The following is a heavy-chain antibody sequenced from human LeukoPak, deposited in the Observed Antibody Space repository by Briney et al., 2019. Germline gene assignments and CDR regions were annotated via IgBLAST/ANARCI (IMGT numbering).Heavy chain of an antibody. Sequence: ASVKVSCKASGYTFTGYYMHWVRQAPGQGLEWMGWINPNSGGTNYAQKFQGRVTMTRDTSISTAYMELSRLRSDDTAVYYCARGDIVVVPAAPWGNTYYHGMDVWGQGTTVTVSS. CDR2: INPNSGGT. CDR1: GYTFTGYY. J-gene: IGHJ6*02. V-gene: IGHV1-2*02. D-gene: IGHD2-2*01. CDR3: ARGDIVVVPAAPWGNTYYHGMDV.